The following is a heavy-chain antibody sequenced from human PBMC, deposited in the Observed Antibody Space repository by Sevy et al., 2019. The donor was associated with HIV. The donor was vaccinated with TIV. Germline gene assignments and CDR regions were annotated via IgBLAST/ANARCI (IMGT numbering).Heavy chain of an antibody. CDR3: ARESKYDDRSPDREYYFDY. D-gene: IGHD3-22*01. Sequence: GGSLRLSCAASGFTVSSNYMSWVRQAPGKGLEWVSVIYSGGSTYYADSVKGRFTISRDNSKNTLYLQMNSLRAEDTAVYYCARESKYDDRSPDREYYFDYWGQGTLVTVSS. J-gene: IGHJ4*02. CDR1: GFTVSSNY. CDR2: IYSGGST. V-gene: IGHV3-53*01.